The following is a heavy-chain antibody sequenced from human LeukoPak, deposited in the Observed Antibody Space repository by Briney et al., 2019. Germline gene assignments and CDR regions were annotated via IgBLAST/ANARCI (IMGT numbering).Heavy chain of an antibody. J-gene: IGHJ6*02. D-gene: IGHD4-23*01. Sequence: GASVKVSCKASGYTFTSYGISWVRQAPGQGLEWMGWICAYNGNTNYAQKLQGRVTMTTDTSTSTAYMELRSLRSDDTAVYYCARDITGDYGGGYGMDVWGQGTTVTVSS. CDR3: ARDITGDYGGGYGMDV. CDR1: GYTFTSYG. V-gene: IGHV1-18*01. CDR2: ICAYNGNT.